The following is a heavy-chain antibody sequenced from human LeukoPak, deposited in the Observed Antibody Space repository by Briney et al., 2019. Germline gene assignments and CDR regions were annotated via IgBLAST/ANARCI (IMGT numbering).Heavy chain of an antibody. CDR1: GFTFSSYG. V-gene: IGHV3-30*18. D-gene: IGHD2-15*01. J-gene: IGHJ4*02. Sequence: PGGSLRLSCAASGFTFSSYGIPWVRQAPGKGLEWVAVISYDGSNKYYADSVKGRFTISRDNSKNTLYLQMNSLRAEDTAVYYCAKDRPCSGGSCHYFDYWGQGTLVTVSS. CDR2: ISYDGSNK. CDR3: AKDRPCSGGSCHYFDY.